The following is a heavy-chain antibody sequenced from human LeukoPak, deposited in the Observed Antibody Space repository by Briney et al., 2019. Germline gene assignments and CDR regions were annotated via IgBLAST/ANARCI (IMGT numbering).Heavy chain of an antibody. D-gene: IGHD1-26*01. J-gene: IGHJ6*02. V-gene: IGHV3-23*01. CDR3: GKVAATYYGLDV. CDR1: GFTFTNYA. CDR2: ISGSGGDT. Sequence: PGGSLRLSCAASGFTFTNYAMTWVRQAPGKGLEWVSGISGSGGDTYYADSVKGRFTISRDSSKNTLYLQMNSLRAEDTAIYYCGKVAATYYGLDVWGQGTTVTVSS.